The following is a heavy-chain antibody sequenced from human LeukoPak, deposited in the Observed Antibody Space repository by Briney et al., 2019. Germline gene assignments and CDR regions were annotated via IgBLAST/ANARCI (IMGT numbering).Heavy chain of an antibody. CDR2: INHSGST. CDR3: AVRYYDILTGPVDY. CDR1: GVSFSGYY. V-gene: IGHV4-34*01. J-gene: IGHJ4*02. Sequence: SETLSLTCAVYGVSFSGYYWSWIRQPPGKGLEWIGEINHSGSTNYNPSLKSRVTISVDTSKNQFSLKLSSVTAADTAVYYCAVRYYDILTGPVDYWGQGTLVTVSS. D-gene: IGHD3-9*01.